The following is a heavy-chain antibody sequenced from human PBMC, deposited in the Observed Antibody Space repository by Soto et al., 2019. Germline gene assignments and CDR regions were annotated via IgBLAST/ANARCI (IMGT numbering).Heavy chain of an antibody. CDR3: ASLRGGRSGYYNYYYYYMDV. D-gene: IGHD3-3*01. Sequence: SETLSLTCTVSGGSISSSSYYWGWIRQPPGKGLEWIGSIYYSGSTYYNPSLKSRVTISVDTSKNQFSLKLSSVTAADTAVYYCASLRGGRSGYYNYYYYYMDVWGKGTTVTVSS. CDR1: GGSISSSSYY. CDR2: IYYSGST. V-gene: IGHV4-39*01. J-gene: IGHJ6*03.